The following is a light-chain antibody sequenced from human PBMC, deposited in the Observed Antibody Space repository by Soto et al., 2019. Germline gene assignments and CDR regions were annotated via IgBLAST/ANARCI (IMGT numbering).Light chain of an antibody. CDR2: DAS. Sequence: RLTQSPSSLSASEGDTVTISCRASQDIYTYLAWYQQKPGKAPTLLIFDASSLHHGVPPRFAGSGSGSEFTLTINRLQADDFATYYCQHYTLYSAPFGQGTRV. V-gene: IGKV1-5*01. J-gene: IGKJ5*01. CDR1: QDIYTY. CDR3: QHYTLYSAP.